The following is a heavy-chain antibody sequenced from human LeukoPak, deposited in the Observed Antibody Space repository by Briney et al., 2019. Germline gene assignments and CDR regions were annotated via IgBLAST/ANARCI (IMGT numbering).Heavy chain of an antibody. J-gene: IGHJ4*02. D-gene: IGHD6-19*01. Sequence: PGGTLRLSCAASGFTFNNSGMSWVRQAPGKGLEWVSTITGSGFTTYYADSVKGRFTISRDNSKNTLYLQMNSLSAEDTAVYYCARGSRTGWYYFDYWGQGTLVTVSS. CDR1: GFTFNNSG. CDR3: ARGSRTGWYYFDY. CDR2: ITGSGFTT. V-gene: IGHV3-23*01.